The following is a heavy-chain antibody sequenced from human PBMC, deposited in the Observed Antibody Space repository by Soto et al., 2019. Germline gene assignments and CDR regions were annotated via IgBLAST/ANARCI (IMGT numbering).Heavy chain of an antibody. CDR2: IFYRGST. CDR1: GASISSYY. J-gene: IGHJ4*02. D-gene: IGHD3-22*01. CDR3: ARDPYYYDSSGYYGL. V-gene: IGHV4-59*01. Sequence: PSETLSLTCIVSGASISSYYWSWIRQPPGKGLEWIGYIFYRGSTNYNPSLKSRVTISIDTSKNQFSLKLNSVTAADTAVYYCARDPYYYDSSGYYGLWGQGTLVTVSS.